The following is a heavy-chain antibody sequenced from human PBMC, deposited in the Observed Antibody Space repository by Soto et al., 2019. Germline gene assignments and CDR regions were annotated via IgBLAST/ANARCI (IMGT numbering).Heavy chain of an antibody. CDR1: GGTFSSYT. Sequence: SVKVSCKASGGTFSSYTISWVRQAPGQGLEWMGGIIPILGIANYAQKFQGRVTITADKSSSTAYMELSSLRSEDTAVYYCARAARGPSGSQGGDAFDIWGQGTMVTVSS. J-gene: IGHJ3*02. V-gene: IGHV1-69*10. CDR3: ARAARGPSGSQGGDAFDI. D-gene: IGHD1-26*01. CDR2: IIPILGIA.